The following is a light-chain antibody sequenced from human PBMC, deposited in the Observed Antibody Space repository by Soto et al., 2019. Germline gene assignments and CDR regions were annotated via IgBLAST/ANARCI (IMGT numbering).Light chain of an antibody. CDR2: GNS. CDR1: SSNIGAGYD. Sequence: QSVLTQPPSVSGAPGQRVTISCTGSSSNIGAGYDVLWYQQLPGTAPKLLIYGNSNRPSGVPDRFSGSKSGTSASLAITGLQAEDEADYYCQSYDSSLSFYVFGTGTKVTVL. V-gene: IGLV1-40*01. J-gene: IGLJ1*01. CDR3: QSYDSSLSFYV.